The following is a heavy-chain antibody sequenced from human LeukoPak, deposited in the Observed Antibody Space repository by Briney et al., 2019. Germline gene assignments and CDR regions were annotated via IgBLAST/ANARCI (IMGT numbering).Heavy chain of an antibody. D-gene: IGHD1-26*01. CDR1: GFTFSSYW. Sequence: GGSLRLSCAASGFTFSSYWMHWVRQAPGKGLVRVSRINSDGSSTSYADSVEGRFTISRDNAKNTLYLQMNSLRAEDTAVYYCAVYTTPHYWGQGTLVTVSS. J-gene: IGHJ4*02. V-gene: IGHV3-74*01. CDR2: INSDGSST. CDR3: AVYTTPHY.